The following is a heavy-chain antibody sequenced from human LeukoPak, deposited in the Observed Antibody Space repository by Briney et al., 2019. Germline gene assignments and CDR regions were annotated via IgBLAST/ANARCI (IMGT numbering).Heavy chain of an antibody. CDR2: IWYDGSNK. CDR1: GFSFKNYG. V-gene: IGHV3-30*02. J-gene: IGHJ6*03. Sequence: PGGSLRLSCAASGFSFKNYGMHWVRQAPGKGLEWVAFIWYDGSNKYYADYVKDRFTISRDNFKGTLDLLLNSLRVEDTAVYYCAKGGYSSLMDVWGKGTTVTVSS. D-gene: IGHD6-19*01. CDR3: AKGGYSSLMDV.